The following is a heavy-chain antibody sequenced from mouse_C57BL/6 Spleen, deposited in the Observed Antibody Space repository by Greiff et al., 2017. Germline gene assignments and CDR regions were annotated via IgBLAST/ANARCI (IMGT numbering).Heavy chain of an antibody. CDR3: ARSNYLYAMDY. Sequence: EVKVVESGGGLVKPGGSLKLSCAASGFTFSSYAMSWVRQTPEKRLEWVATISDGGSYTYYPDNVKGRFTIARDNAKNNLYLQMSHLKSEDTAMYYCARSNYLYAMDYWGQGTSVTVSS. CDR2: ISDGGSYT. D-gene: IGHD2-5*01. V-gene: IGHV5-4*03. CDR1: GFTFSSYA. J-gene: IGHJ4*01.